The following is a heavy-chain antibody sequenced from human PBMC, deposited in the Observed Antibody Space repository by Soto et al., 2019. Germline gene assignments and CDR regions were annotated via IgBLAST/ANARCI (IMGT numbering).Heavy chain of an antibody. CDR1: GYSISSDKW. CDR2: IYYSGGT. CDR3: ARVRGDQGDYVSFDY. D-gene: IGHD4-17*01. J-gene: IGHJ4*02. V-gene: IGHV4-4*02. Sequence: SETLSLTCAVSGYSISSDKWWSWVRQPPGKGLECIGEIYYSGGTYYNPSLKSRITISIETSKSRFSLKLTSVTAADTAVYYCARVRGDQGDYVSFDYWGQGTLVTVSS.